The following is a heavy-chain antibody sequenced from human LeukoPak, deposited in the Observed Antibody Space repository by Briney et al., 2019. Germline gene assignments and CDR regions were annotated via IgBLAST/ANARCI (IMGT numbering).Heavy chain of an antibody. CDR2: ISSSGSTI. CDR1: GFAFSSYE. J-gene: IGHJ5*02. CDR3: ARGYYYDSSGPNWFDP. D-gene: IGHD3-22*01. Sequence: PGGSLRLSCAASGFAFSSYEMNWVRQAPGKGLEWVSYISSSGSTIYYADSVKGRFTISRDNAKNSLYLQMNSLRAEDTAVYYCARGYYYDSSGPNWFDPWGQGTLVTVSS. V-gene: IGHV3-48*03.